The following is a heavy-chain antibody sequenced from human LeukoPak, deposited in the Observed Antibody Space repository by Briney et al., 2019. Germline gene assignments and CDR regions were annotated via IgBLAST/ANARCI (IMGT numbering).Heavy chain of an antibody. D-gene: IGHD5-12*01. Sequence: GASVKVSCKASGYTFTSYDINWARQATGQGLEWMGWMNPNSGNTGYAQKFQGRVTMTRNTSISTAYMELSSLRSEDTAVYYCSRVPERGYSGYYYYYGMDVWGQGTTVTVSS. J-gene: IGHJ6*02. CDR3: SRVPERGYSGYYYYYGMDV. V-gene: IGHV1-8*01. CDR2: MNPNSGNT. CDR1: GYTFTSYD.